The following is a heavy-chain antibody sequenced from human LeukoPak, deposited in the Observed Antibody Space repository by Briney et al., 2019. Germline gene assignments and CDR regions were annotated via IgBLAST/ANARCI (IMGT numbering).Heavy chain of an antibody. CDR1: GFSFAGYG. D-gene: IGHD3-22*01. J-gene: IGHJ4*02. V-gene: IGHV3-30*03. CDR2: ITYDGRNK. Sequence: SGGSLRLSCAASGFSFAGYGMHWVRQAPGRGLEWVAVITYDGRNKYYADSVKGRFTISRDNSKNTLYLQMGSLRAEDMAVYYCARDGGSPDYYDSSGYCDYWGQGTLVTVSS. CDR3: ARDGGSPDYYDSSGYCDY.